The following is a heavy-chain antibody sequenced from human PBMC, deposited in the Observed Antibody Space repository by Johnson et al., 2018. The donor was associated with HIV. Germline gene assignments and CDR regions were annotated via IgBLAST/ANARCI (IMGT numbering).Heavy chain of an antibody. J-gene: IGHJ3*02. D-gene: IGHD6-6*01. CDR2: ISSDGTNR. V-gene: IGHV3-30*03. Sequence: HVQLVESGGGVVQPGRSLRLSCAASGFSFSYYAMDSVRQAPGKGLEWVAFISSDGTNRNYADSVKGRFTISRDNSKNTLYLQMNSLRAEDTVVYYCARVYSSSSAHAFDIWGQGTMVTVSS. CDR3: ARVYSSSSAHAFDI. CDR1: GFSFSYYA.